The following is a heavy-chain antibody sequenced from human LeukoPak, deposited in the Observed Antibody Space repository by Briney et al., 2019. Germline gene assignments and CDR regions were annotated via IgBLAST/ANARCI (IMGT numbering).Heavy chain of an antibody. Sequence: GASVKVSCKASGYTFTGYYMHWVRQAPGQGLEWMGWINPNSGGTNYAQKFQGRATMTRDTSISTAYMELSRLRSDDTAVYYCARSRTGSGFLFDYWGQGTLVTVSS. D-gene: IGHD3-10*01. CDR2: INPNSGGT. CDR1: GYTFTGYY. V-gene: IGHV1-2*02. J-gene: IGHJ4*02. CDR3: ARSRTGSGFLFDY.